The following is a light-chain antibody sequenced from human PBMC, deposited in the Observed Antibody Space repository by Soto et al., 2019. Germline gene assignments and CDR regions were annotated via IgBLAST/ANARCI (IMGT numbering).Light chain of an antibody. V-gene: IGKV3-15*01. J-gene: IGKJ2*01. Sequence: EIVMTQSPATLSVSPGERATLSCRASQSVSSNLAWYQQKPGQAPRLLIYGASTRATGIPARFSGSGSGTEFTRTISILQSEDLAVYYCQQYNNWPRTFGQGTKLEIK. CDR2: GAS. CDR1: QSVSSN. CDR3: QQYNNWPRT.